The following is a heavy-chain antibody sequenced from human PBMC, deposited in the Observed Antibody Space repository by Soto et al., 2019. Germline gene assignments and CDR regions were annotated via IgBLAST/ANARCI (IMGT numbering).Heavy chain of an antibody. CDR1: KFTFSDYY. V-gene: IGHV3-11*05. CDR3: ARTYCSGGGCYSAFRQFDY. CDR2: ISSSSSYT. Sequence: QVQLVESGGGLVKPGGSLRLSCAASKFTFSDYYMSWIRQAPGKGLEWVSYISSSSSYTNYADSVKGRFTISRDNAKNSLYLHMNSLRAEDTAVYYCARTYCSGGGCYSAFRQFDYWGQGTLVTVSS. J-gene: IGHJ4*02. D-gene: IGHD2-15*01.